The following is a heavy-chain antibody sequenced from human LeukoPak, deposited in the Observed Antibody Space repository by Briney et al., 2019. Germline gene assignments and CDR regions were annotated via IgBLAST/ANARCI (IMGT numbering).Heavy chain of an antibody. CDR2: ISGSGGST. Sequence: GGSLRLSCAASGFTFSNYAMSWVRQAPGKGLEWVSVISGSGGSTYYGDSVRGRFTIFRENSKNTLNLQMNSLRVEDTAVYYCAKGLHQVGWLFPSTHYWGQGMLVTVSS. CDR1: GFTFSNYA. D-gene: IGHD3-22*01. CDR3: AKGLHQVGWLFPSTHY. J-gene: IGHJ4*02. V-gene: IGHV3-23*01.